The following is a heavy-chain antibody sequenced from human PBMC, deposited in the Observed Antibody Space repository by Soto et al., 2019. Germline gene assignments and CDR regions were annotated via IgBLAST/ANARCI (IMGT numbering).Heavy chain of an antibody. Sequence: PSVTMSLTSTISGGSVSTYYWSWIRQPPGKALEWIGLTSYSGNTNYNPSLKSRVAMAVDTSKNQFSLTLTSVTAADTAVYYCARDGVGPFDYWGQGTLVTVSS. J-gene: IGHJ4*02. D-gene: IGHD3-3*01. V-gene: IGHV4-59*02. CDR2: TSYSGNT. CDR1: GGSVSTYY. CDR3: ARDGVGPFDY.